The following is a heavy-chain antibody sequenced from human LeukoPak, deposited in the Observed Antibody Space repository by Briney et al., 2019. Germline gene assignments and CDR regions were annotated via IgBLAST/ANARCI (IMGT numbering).Heavy chain of an antibody. CDR2: ISYDGSNK. CDR1: GFTFSSYA. J-gene: IGHJ5*02. D-gene: IGHD4-17*01. Sequence: GRSLRLSCAASGFTFSSYAMHWVRQAPGKGLEWVAVISYDGSNKYYADSVKGRFTISRDNSKNTLYLQMNSLRAEDTAVYYCARVGSHDYGDYVGWFDPWGQGTLVTVSS. CDR3: ARVGSHDYGDYVGWFDP. V-gene: IGHV3-30-3*01.